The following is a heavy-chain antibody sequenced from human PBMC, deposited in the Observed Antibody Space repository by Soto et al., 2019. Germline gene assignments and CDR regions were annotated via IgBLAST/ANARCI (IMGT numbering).Heavy chain of an antibody. CDR2: IYHSGNT. CDR3: ARRWEEGRVDY. J-gene: IGHJ4*02. Sequence: QVQLQESGPGLVKPSGTLSLTCAVSGGSISSSNWWSWVRQPPGKGLEWIGEIYHSGNTNYNPSLKSRVTMAVDKSRTQFSLKLRSGTAADTAVYYCARRWEEGRVDYWGQGTLVTVSS. V-gene: IGHV4-4*02. D-gene: IGHD1-26*01. CDR1: GGSISSSNW.